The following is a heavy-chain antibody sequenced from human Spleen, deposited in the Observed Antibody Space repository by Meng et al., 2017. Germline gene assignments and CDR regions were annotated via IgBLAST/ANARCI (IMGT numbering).Heavy chain of an antibody. J-gene: IGHJ4*02. CDR2: IFPNGMA. CDR3: ARASYYASGSYYKKFEY. D-gene: IGHD3-10*01. CDR1: GGSISSGSYY. Sequence: SCTVSGGSISSGSYYWSWIRQPAGKGLEWIGRIFPNGMANYNPSLKSRVTMSVDTSKNQFSLNLSSVTAADTAVYYCARASYYASGSYYKKFEYWGQGTLVTVSS. V-gene: IGHV4-61*02.